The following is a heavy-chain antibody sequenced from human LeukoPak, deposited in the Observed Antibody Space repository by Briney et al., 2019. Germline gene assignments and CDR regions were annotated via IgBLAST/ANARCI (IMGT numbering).Heavy chain of an antibody. CDR3: ARPFIDIVATIDGADAFDM. D-gene: IGHD5-12*01. V-gene: IGHV3-7*01. CDR1: AFTFSNYW. Sequence: PARSLRLSCPASAFTFSNYWMVWVRQAPGKGLEWVANIKKDGSQNYYVDSVKGRFTISRDNAKNSLCLQMNSLRAEDTAVYYCARPFIDIVATIDGADAFDMWGQGTMVTVSS. CDR2: IKKDGSQN. J-gene: IGHJ3*02.